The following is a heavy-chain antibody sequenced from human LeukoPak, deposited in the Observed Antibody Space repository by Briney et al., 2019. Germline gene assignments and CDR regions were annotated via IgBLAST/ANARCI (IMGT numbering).Heavy chain of an antibody. CDR3: AKNLGGRGPRRAITCRVPFDY. Sequence: PGGSLRLSCKASGFTVSGNYMSWVRQAPGQGLEWVSAIIGIVGSTYYADSVKGRFTISRDNSKNTLYMQMNSLRSEDTAVYYCAKNLGGRGPRRAITCRVPFDYWGQGTLVTVSS. J-gene: IGHJ4*02. CDR1: GFTVSGNY. D-gene: IGHD3-16*01. CDR2: IIGIVGST. V-gene: IGHV3-23*01.